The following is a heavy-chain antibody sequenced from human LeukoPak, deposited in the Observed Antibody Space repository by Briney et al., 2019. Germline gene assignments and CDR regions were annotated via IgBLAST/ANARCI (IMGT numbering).Heavy chain of an antibody. Sequence: PGGSLKLSCAASGFTFSHYRMNWVRQAPGKGLEWVSCISSSSSYIYYADSVKGRFTISRDNAKNSPYLQMNSVRVEDTAVYYCATDWGPEYYWGQGTLVTVSS. D-gene: IGHD3-16*01. V-gene: IGHV3-21*01. CDR2: ISSSSSYI. CDR1: GFTFSHYR. J-gene: IGHJ4*02. CDR3: ATDWGPEYY.